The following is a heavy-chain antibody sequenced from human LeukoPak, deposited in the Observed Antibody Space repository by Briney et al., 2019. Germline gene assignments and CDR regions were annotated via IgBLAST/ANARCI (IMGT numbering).Heavy chain of an antibody. CDR3: AREMSYSYYFDY. D-gene: IGHD1-26*01. CDR1: GGSISSSSYY. J-gene: IGHJ4*02. CDR2: IYYSGST. Sequence: PSETLSLTCTVSGGSISSSSYYWGWIRQPPGKGLEWIGGIYYSGSTYYNPSLKSRVTISVDTSKNQFSLKLSSVTAADTAVYYCAREMSYSYYFDYWGQGTLVTVSS. V-gene: IGHV4-39*02.